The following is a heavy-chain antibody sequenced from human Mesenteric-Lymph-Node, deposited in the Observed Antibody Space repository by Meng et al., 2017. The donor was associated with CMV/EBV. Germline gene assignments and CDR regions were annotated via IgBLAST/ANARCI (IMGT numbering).Heavy chain of an antibody. CDR3: ARGYGSGSYYYWFDP. Sequence: SVKVSCKASGGSFSSDGVSWVRQAPGQGLEWMGGIIPIFDTPNYAQRFQGRVTITTDESTSTAYMELSSLRSEDTAVYYCARGYGSGSYYYWFDPWGQGTLVTVSS. D-gene: IGHD3-10*01. V-gene: IGHV1-69*05. CDR1: GGSFSSDG. J-gene: IGHJ5*02. CDR2: IIPIFDTP.